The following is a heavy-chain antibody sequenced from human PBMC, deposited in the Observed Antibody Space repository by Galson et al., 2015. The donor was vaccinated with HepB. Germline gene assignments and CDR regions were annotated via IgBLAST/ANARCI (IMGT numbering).Heavy chain of an antibody. CDR1: GFTFSSYS. CDR3: TTDILLGYDFWSGYPQLGYFDY. J-gene: IGHJ4*02. D-gene: IGHD3-3*01. CDR2: ISSSSSYI. V-gene: IGHV3-21*01. Sequence: SLRLSCAASGFTFSSYSMNWVRQAPGKGLEWVSSISSSSSYIYYADSVKGRFTISRDNAKNSLYLQMNSLRAEDTAVYYCTTDILLGYDFWSGYPQLGYFDYWGQGTLVTVSS.